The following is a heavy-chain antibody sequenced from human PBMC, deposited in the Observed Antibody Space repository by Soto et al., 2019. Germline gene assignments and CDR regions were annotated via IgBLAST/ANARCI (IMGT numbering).Heavy chain of an antibody. D-gene: IGHD2-2*01. CDR2: LNTNSGAT. J-gene: IGHJ4*02. Sequence: GASVKVSCKTSEYTFTDNYIYWIRQAPGQGLGWMGLLNTNSGATDFAHRFQGRVTLTSDTSISTAYMELNRLTSDDTAVFYCARQSCGSTSCFYDYWGPGTLVTVSS. CDR1: EYTFTDNY. V-gene: IGHV1-2*07. CDR3: ARQSCGSTSCFYDY.